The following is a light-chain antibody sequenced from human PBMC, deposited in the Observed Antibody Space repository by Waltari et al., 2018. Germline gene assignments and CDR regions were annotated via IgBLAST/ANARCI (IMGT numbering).Light chain of an antibody. CDR3: QESYATPRT. CDR1: QDIKRY. J-gene: IGKJ1*01. Sequence: IQMTQSPSSLSASVGDRVTITCRASQDIKRYLNWYQQKPGEAPKGLIYGASALQSGVPSRFSGSGSGTDFTLTIRSLQPEDFATYYCQESYATPRTFGQGTKVEVK. CDR2: GAS. V-gene: IGKV1-39*01.